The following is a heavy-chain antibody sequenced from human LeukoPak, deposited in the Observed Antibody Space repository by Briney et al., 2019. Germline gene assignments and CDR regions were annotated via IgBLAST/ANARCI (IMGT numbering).Heavy chain of an antibody. CDR3: TREGMGTTFSAWFDP. V-gene: IGHV3-30*03. Sequence: GGSLRLSCAASGFTFSSYGMHWVRQAPGKGLEWVAVLSSDGSVDYYADSVRGRFTVSRDNSQNTLFLQVNSLRVEDTAVYYCTREGMGTTFSAWFDPWGQGTLVTVSS. J-gene: IGHJ5*02. D-gene: IGHD1-14*01. CDR2: LSSDGSVD. CDR1: GFTFSSYG.